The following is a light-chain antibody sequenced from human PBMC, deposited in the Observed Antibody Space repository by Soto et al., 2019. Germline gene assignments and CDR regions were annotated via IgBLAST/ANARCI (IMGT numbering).Light chain of an antibody. CDR3: QKYNSAPLT. CDR2: AAS. J-gene: IGKJ4*01. CDR1: QGINNN. Sequence: SQLIQSPSTLSASVGDRVKITCRASQGINNNLAWYQQKPGKVPKVLIYAASTLQSGVPSRFSGSGSGTDFTLTISSLQPEDVATYYCQKYNSAPLTFGGGTKVEIK. V-gene: IGKV1-27*01.